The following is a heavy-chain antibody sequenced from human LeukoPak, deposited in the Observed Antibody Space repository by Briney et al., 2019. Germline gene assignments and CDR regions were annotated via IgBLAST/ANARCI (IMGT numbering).Heavy chain of an antibody. V-gene: IGHV3-23*01. CDR3: AKGGYCSSTSCYVGWFDP. CDR1: GFTFSSYV. D-gene: IGHD2-2*01. CDR2: ISGGGGST. Sequence: PGGSLRLSCAASGFTFSSYVMNWVRQAPGKGQEWVSVISGGGGSTYYADSVKGRFTISRDNSKNTLFLQMNSLRAEDTAVYYCAKGGYCSSTSCYVGWFDPWGQGTLVTVSS. J-gene: IGHJ5*02.